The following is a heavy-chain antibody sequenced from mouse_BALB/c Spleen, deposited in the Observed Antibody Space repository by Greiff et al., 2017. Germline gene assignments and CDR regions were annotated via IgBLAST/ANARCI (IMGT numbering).Heavy chain of an antibody. V-gene: IGHV5-6*01. Sequence: EVKLQESGGDLVKPGGSLKLSCAASGFTFSSYGMSWVRQTPDKRLEWVATISSGGSYTYYPDSVKGRFTISRDNAKNTLYLQMSSLKSEDTAMYYCARPYDGYYDYAMDYWGQGTSVTVSS. J-gene: IGHJ4*01. D-gene: IGHD2-3*01. CDR1: GFTFSSYG. CDR2: ISSGGSYT. CDR3: ARPYDGYYDYAMDY.